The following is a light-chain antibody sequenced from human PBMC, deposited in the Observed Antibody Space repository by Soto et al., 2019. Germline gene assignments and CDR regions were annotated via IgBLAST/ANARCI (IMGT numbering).Light chain of an antibody. J-gene: IGKJ1*01. V-gene: IGKV3-20*01. CDR3: QQYGTSPRT. CDR2: GAS. Sequence: EIVLTQSPGTLSLSPGERATLSCRASQSVSSSYVAWYQQKPGQAPRLLIDGASNRATGLPDRFSGSGSGTDFTLTISRLEPEDFAVYYCQQYGTSPRTFGQGTKVEIK. CDR1: QSVSSSY.